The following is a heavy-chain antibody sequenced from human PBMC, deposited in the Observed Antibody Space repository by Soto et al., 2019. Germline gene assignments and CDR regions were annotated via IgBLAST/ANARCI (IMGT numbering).Heavy chain of an antibody. CDR1: GGSVTNSSYY. V-gene: IGHV4-39*01. D-gene: IGHD4-17*01. CDR2: VYYRGRS. Sequence: SETLSLTCTVSGGSVTNSSYYWGWIRQSPGKGLEWIGSVYYRGRSYSKSSVKSRVTISVDTSKNRFSLSLNSVTASDTAVYFCVSQRTTVPTQAYFDYLGPGALVTVSS. J-gene: IGHJ4*02. CDR3: VSQRTTVPTQAYFDY.